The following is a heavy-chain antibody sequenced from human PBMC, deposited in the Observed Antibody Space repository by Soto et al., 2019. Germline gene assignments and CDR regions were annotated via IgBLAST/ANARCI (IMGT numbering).Heavy chain of an antibody. Sequence: GGSLRLSCAASGFTFSSYAMHWVRQAPGKGLEWVAVISYDGSNKYYADSVKGRFTISRDNSKNTLYLQMNSLRAEDTAVYYCARNRASLLAARLNYFDYWGQGTLVTVSS. CDR1: GFTFSSYA. V-gene: IGHV3-30-3*01. CDR3: ARNRASLLAARLNYFDY. J-gene: IGHJ4*02. D-gene: IGHD6-6*01. CDR2: ISYDGSNK.